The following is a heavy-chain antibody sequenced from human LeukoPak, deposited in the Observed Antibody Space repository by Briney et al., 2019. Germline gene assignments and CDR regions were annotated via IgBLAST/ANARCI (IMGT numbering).Heavy chain of an antibody. CDR2: ISGSGGST. J-gene: IGHJ4*02. V-gene: IGHV3-23*01. CDR3: ARGYCSGGSCYSRY. D-gene: IGHD2-15*01. CDR1: GFTFSSYA. Sequence: GGSLRLSCAASGFTFSSYAMSWVRQAPGKGLEWVSAISGSGGSTYYADSVKGRFTISRDNSKNSLYLQMNSLRAEDTAVYYCARGYCSGGSCYSRYWGQGTLVTVSS.